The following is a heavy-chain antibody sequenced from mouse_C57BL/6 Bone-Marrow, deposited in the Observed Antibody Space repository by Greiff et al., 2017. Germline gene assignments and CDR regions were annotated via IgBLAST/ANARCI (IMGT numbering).Heavy chain of an antibody. CDR2: ISSGGSYT. CDR1: GFTFSSYG. D-gene: IGHD4-1*02. V-gene: IGHV5-6*01. Sequence: EVQRVESGGDLVKPGGSLKLSCAASGFTFSSYGMSWVRQTPDKRLEWVATISSGGSYTYYPDSVKGRFTISRDNAENTLYLQMSRLKSEDTAMXYCARLQLGPWCAYWGQGTLVTVSA. CDR3: ARLQLGPWCAY. J-gene: IGHJ3*01.